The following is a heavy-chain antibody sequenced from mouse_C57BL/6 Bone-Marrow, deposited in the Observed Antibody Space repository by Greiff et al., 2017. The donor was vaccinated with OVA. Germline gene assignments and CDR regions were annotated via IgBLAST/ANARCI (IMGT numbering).Heavy chain of an antibody. Sequence: QVQLKQSGAELVRPGTSVKMSCKASGYTFTNYWIGWAKQRPGHGLEWIGDIYPGGGYTNYNEKFKGKATLTADKSTSTAYMQFSSLTSEDSAIYYCARWELGRWYFDVWGTGTTLTVSS. V-gene: IGHV1-63*01. J-gene: IGHJ1*03. CDR3: ARWELGRWYFDV. CDR1: GYTFTNYW. D-gene: IGHD4-1*01. CDR2: IYPGGGYT.